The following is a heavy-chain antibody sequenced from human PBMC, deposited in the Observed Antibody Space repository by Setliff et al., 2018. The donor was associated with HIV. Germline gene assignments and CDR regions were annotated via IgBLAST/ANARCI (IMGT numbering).Heavy chain of an antibody. CDR1: GGSISSYY. CDR3: ARSNSGSGTGRGYYYHMDV. CDR2: MFVGESP. V-gene: IGHV4-4*07. D-gene: IGHD3-9*01. J-gene: IGHJ6*03. Sequence: PSETLSLTCSVSGGSISSYYWSWIRQPAGKGLEWVGRMFVGESPNYNPSLKSRLSISVDTSKRQFSLKLTSVTAADTAVYYCARSNSGSGTGRGYYYHMDVWGKGTTVTVSS.